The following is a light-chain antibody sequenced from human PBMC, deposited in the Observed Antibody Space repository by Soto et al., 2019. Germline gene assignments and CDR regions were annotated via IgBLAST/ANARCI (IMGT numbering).Light chain of an antibody. J-gene: IGLJ3*02. Sequence: QLVLTQSPSASASLGASVKRTCTLSSGSYAIAWYQQQPEKGPRYLMKLNSDGSHTKGDGIPDRFSGSSSGAERYLTISSLQSDDEADYYCQTWGTGYWVFGGGTKLTVL. V-gene: IGLV4-69*01. CDR3: QTWGTGYWV. CDR2: LNSDGSH. CDR1: SGSYA.